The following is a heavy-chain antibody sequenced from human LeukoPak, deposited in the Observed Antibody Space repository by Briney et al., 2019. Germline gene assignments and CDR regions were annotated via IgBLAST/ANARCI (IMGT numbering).Heavy chain of an antibody. Sequence: ASVKVSCKASGYTFTSYGISWVRQAPGQGLEWMAWISAYNGNTNYAQKLQGRVTMTTDTSTSTAYMELRSLRSDDTAVYYCARDDQLEPLIYYFDYWGQGTLVTVSS. CDR1: GYTFTSYG. J-gene: IGHJ4*02. CDR3: ARDDQLEPLIYYFDY. V-gene: IGHV1-18*01. D-gene: IGHD1-1*01. CDR2: ISAYNGNT.